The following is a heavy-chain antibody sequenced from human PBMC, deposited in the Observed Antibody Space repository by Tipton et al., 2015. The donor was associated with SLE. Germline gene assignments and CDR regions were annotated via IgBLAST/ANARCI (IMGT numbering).Heavy chain of an antibody. CDR2: IWYDGSNK. D-gene: IGHD6-19*01. J-gene: IGHJ4*02. Sequence: SLRLSCAASGFTFPDYAMHWVRQAPGKGLEWVAVIWYDGSNKYYVDSVKGRFTISRDNSKNTLYLQMSSLRAEDTAVYYCARDRGVAGIICDYWGQGTLVTVSS. CDR3: ARDRGVAGIICDY. V-gene: IGHV3-33*01. CDR1: GFTFPDYA.